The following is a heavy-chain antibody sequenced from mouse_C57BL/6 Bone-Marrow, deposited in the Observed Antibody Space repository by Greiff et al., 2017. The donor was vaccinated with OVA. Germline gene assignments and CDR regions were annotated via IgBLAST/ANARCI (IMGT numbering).Heavy chain of an antibody. V-gene: IGHV1-64*01. Sequence: QVQLQQPGAELVKPGASVKLSCKASGYTSTSYWMHWVKQRPGQGLEWIGMIHPNSGSTNYNEKFKSKATLTVDKSSSTAYMQLSSLTSEDSAVYYCAREEFYYFDYWGQGTTLTVSS. CDR1: GYTSTSYW. J-gene: IGHJ2*01. CDR3: AREEFYYFDY. CDR2: IHPNSGST.